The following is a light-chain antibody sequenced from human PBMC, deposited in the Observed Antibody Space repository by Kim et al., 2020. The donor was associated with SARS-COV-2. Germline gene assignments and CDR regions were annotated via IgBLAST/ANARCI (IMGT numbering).Light chain of an antibody. J-gene: IGLJ1*01. CDR1: SSNIGTGFH. V-gene: IGLV1-40*01. CDR3: QSYDRGLSGYV. CDR2: GDN. Sequence: RVTITCTVSSSNIGTGFHVPWYHQRPGRAPKLLIHGDNDRPSGVPHRFSGSKSGTSASLAISGLQAEDEGDYYCQSYDRGLSGYVFGTGTKVTVL.